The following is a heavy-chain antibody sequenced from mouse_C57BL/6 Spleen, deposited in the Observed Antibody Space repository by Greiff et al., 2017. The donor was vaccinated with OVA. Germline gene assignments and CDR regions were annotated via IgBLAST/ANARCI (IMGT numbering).Heavy chain of an antibody. D-gene: IGHD1-1*01. Sequence: QVQLQQPGAELVKPGASVKLSCKASGYTFTSYWMHWVKQRPGQGLEWIGMIHPNSGSTNYNEKFKSKATLTVDKSSSTAYMQLSSLTSEDSAVYYGARSPGSSYDWYFDVWGTGTTVTVSS. CDR2: IHPNSGST. CDR3: ARSPGSSYDWYFDV. V-gene: IGHV1-64*01. J-gene: IGHJ1*03. CDR1: GYTFTSYW.